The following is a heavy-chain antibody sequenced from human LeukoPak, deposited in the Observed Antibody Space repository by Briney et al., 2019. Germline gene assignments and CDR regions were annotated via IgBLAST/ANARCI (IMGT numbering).Heavy chain of an antibody. V-gene: IGHV4-39*07. CDR3: ASKRADY. Sequence: SETLSLTCTVSGGSISSSSYYWGWIRQPPGKGLEWIGSIYYSGSTYYNPSLKSRVTISVDTSKNQFSLKLSPVTAADIALYYCASKRADYWGQGTLVTVPS. CDR2: IYYSGST. J-gene: IGHJ4*02. CDR1: GGSISSSSYY.